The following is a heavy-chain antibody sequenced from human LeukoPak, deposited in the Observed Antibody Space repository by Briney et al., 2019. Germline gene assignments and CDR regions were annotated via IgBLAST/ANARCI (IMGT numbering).Heavy chain of an antibody. CDR2: IIPIFGTA. CDR1: GGTLSSYA. D-gene: IGHD2-15*01. Sequence: SVKVSCKASGGTLSSYAISWVRQAPGQGLEWMGGIIPIFGTANYAQKFQGRVTITADESTSTAYMELSSLRSEDTAVYYCAREECSGGSCYFDYWGQGTLVTVSS. J-gene: IGHJ4*02. CDR3: AREECSGGSCYFDY. V-gene: IGHV1-69*13.